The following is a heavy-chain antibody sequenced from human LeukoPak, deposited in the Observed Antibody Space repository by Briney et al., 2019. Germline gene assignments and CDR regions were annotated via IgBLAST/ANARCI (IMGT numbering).Heavy chain of an antibody. CDR2: NYNSGRT. CDR3: ARGSGYSSGWYPYFDY. D-gene: IGHD6-19*01. CDR1: GGSVSSGHNY. Sequence: SETLTLTCTVSGGSVSSGHNYWIWIPPPQGKELEWFGYNYNSGRTNYNPSLESRVTISVDTSKSQLSLKVSSVTAADTAVYYCARGSGYSSGWYPYFDYWGQGTLVTVSS. V-gene: IGHV4-61*01. J-gene: IGHJ4*02.